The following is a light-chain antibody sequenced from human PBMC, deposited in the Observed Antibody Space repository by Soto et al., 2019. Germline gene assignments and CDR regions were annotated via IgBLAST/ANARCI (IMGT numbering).Light chain of an antibody. CDR3: QQRSNWLLT. J-gene: IGKJ4*01. Sequence: EIVLTQSPATLSLSPGERATLSCRASQSVSRYLALYQQKPGQAPRLLIYDASNRATGISARFSGSGSGTDFTITISRLEPEDFAVYYCQQRSNWLLTFGGGTKVEIK. V-gene: IGKV3-11*01. CDR2: DAS. CDR1: QSVSRY.